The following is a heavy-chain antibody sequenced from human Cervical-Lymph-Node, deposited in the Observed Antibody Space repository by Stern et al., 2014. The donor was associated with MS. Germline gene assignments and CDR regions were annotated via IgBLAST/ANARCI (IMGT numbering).Heavy chain of an antibody. Sequence: EQLEESGGGVVQPGRALRLSCAASGFTFSSYGMHWVRQAPGKGLEWVAVIWYDGSNKYYADSVKGRFTISRETSKNTLYLQMTTLRAEDPAVYSCARGPPYYFDYWGQGTLVTVSS. CDR3: ARGPPYYFDY. J-gene: IGHJ4*02. CDR1: GFTFSSYG. V-gene: IGHV3-33*01. CDR2: IWYDGSNK.